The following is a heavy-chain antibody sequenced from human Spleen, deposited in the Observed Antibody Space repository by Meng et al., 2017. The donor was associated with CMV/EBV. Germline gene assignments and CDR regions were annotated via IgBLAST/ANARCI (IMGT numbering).Heavy chain of an antibody. CDR3: AKASGGRIAAPGDYFDY. CDR1: GFTVSNNY. V-gene: IGHV3-53*05. J-gene: IGHJ4*02. Sequence: GESLKISCAASGFTVSNNYMSWVRQAPGKGLEWVSVIYSGGYAYYADSVKGRFTISRDNAKNSLYLQMNSLRAEDMALYYCAKASGGRIAAPGDYFDYWGQGTLVTVSS. CDR2: IYSGGYA. D-gene: IGHD6-6*01.